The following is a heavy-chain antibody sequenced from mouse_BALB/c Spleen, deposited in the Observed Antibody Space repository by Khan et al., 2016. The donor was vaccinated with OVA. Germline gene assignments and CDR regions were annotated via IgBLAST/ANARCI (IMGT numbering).Heavy chain of an antibody. CDR3: ARPSTATAMDY. D-gene: IGHD1-2*01. CDR1: GYTFTDYS. J-gene: IGHJ4*01. CDR2: ISTYYGDA. V-gene: IGHV1S137*01. Sequence: QVQLKQSGAELVRPGVSVKISCKGSGYTFTDYSMHWVKQSHAKGLEWIGVISTYYGDASYNQKFKGKATLTVDKSSSTAYMELARLTSEDSAIYYCARPSTATAMDYWGQGTSVTVSS.